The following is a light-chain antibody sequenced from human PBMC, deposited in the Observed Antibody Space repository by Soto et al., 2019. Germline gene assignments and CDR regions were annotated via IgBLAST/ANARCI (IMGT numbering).Light chain of an antibody. V-gene: IGLV1-40*01. CDR1: SSNIGAGYD. CDR3: QSYDSSLSGYV. CDR2: GNS. J-gene: IGLJ1*01. Sequence: QSMLTNPPSVSGAPGQRVTISCTGSSSNIGAGYDVHWYQQLPGTAPKLLIYGNSNRPSGVPDRFSGSKSGTSASLAITGLQAEDEADYYCQSYDSSLSGYVFGTGTNVTVL.